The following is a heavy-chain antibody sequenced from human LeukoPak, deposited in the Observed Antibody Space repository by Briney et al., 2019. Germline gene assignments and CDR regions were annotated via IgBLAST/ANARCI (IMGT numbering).Heavy chain of an antibody. D-gene: IGHD6-13*01. J-gene: IGHJ4*02. CDR2: IKSDGSST. CDR1: ELTFSSYW. V-gene: IGHV3-74*01. CDR3: AIIAAAHFDY. Sequence: GGSLRLTCAASELTFSSYWMNWVRQAPEKGLVWVSRIKSDGSSTSYADSVKGRFTISRDNAKNTLYLQMNSLRAEDTAVYYCAIIAAAHFDYWGQGTLVTVSS.